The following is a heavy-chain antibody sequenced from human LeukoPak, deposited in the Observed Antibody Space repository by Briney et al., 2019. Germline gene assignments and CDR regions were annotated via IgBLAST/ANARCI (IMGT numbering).Heavy chain of an antibody. CDR1: GFTFSNAW. CDR3: TTRPRIVSGPFDY. CDR2: TKSKTDGGTT. D-gene: IGHD2-15*01. V-gene: IGHV3-15*01. Sequence: GGSLRLSCAASGFTFSNAWMSWVRQAPGKGLEWVGRTKSKTDGGTTDYAAPVKGRFTISRDDSKNTLYLQMNSLKTEDTAVYYCTTRPRIVSGPFDYWGQGTLVTVSS. J-gene: IGHJ4*02.